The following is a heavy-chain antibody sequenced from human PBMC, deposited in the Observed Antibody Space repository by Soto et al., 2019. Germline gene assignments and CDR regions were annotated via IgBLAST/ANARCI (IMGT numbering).Heavy chain of an antibody. Sequence: GGSLRLSCAASGFTFSNYAMSWVRQAPGKGLEWVSTLSGSGGSTYYADSAKGRFTISRDNSKNTLYLQMNSLRAEDTAVYYCAKGVPGIAVAGTGYFQHWGQGTLVTVSS. CDR2: LSGSGGST. CDR1: GFTFSNYA. D-gene: IGHD6-19*01. J-gene: IGHJ1*01. V-gene: IGHV3-23*01. CDR3: AKGVPGIAVAGTGYFQH.